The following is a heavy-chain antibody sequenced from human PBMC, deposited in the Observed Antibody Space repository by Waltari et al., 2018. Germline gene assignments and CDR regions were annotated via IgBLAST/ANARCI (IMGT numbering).Heavy chain of an antibody. V-gene: IGHV3-23*01. Sequence: EGHLLESGGGLVQPGGSLRPPCVASGSTFINYALSWVRQAPGKGLEWVSGISDSGVVTKYADSVKGRFTVSRDNSKNTLYLQLNSLRAEDTAVYYCARHLYSIDYLELDNWGQGTLVTVSS. D-gene: IGHD3-22*01. CDR1: GSTFINYA. J-gene: IGHJ4*02. CDR2: ISDSGVVT. CDR3: ARHLYSIDYLELDN.